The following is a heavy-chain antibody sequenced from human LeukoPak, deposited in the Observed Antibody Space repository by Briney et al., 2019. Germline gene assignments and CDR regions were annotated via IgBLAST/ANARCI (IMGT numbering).Heavy chain of an antibody. CDR1: GGSISSGGYY. D-gene: IGHD2-2*01. CDR3: ARECSSTSCAPV. J-gene: IGHJ4*02. CDR2: IYYSGST. V-gene: IGHV4-31*03. Sequence: SETLSLTCTVSGGSISSGGYYWSWIRQHPGKGLEWIGYIYYSGSTYYNPPLKSRVTISVDTSKNQFSLKLSSVTAADTAVYYCARECSSTSCAPVWGQGTLVTVSS.